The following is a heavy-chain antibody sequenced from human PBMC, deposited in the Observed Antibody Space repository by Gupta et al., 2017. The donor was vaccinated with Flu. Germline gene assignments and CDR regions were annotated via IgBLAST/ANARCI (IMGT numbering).Heavy chain of an antibody. CDR3: AKDLFEDIVVVVAAWGPFDY. CDR1: GFTFSSYA. J-gene: IGHJ4*02. V-gene: IGHV3-23*01. D-gene: IGHD2-15*01. CDR2: ISGSGGST. Sequence: EVQLLESGGGLVQPGGSLRLSCAASGFTFSSYAMSWVRQAPGKGLEWVSAISGSGGSTYYADSVKGRFTISRDNSKNTLYLQMNSLRAEDTAVYYCAKDLFEDIVVVVAAWGPFDYWGQGTLVTVSS.